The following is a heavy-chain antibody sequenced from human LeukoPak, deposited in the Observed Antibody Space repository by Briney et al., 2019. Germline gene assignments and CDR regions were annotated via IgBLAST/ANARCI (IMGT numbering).Heavy chain of an antibody. CDR3: ARQGLWRYASY. Sequence: SETLSITCTVSGGSIGSRDFYWGWIRQPPGKGLEWIGGIYYSGSTYYNPSLKSRVTISVDTSKNQFSLKLRSVTAADTAVYYCARQGLWRYASYWGQGSLVTVSS. V-gene: IGHV4-39*01. D-gene: IGHD3-16*01. J-gene: IGHJ4*02. CDR1: GGSIGSRDFY. CDR2: IYYSGST.